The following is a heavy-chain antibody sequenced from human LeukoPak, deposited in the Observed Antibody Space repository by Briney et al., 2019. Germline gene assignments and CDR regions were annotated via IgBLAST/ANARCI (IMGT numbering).Heavy chain of an antibody. Sequence: GEPLHTSSKGFGSSFTDYRIACVRHMPGKGLEWMAIIYPGDSETRYGTSFQGQVTISADKSISTAYLQWSSVKASDTAMYYCARQRDYGAYVWFGPWGQGTLVTVSS. D-gene: IGHD4-17*01. V-gene: IGHV5-51*01. CDR3: ARQRDYGAYVWFGP. CDR2: IYPGDSET. J-gene: IGHJ5*02. CDR1: GSSFTDYR.